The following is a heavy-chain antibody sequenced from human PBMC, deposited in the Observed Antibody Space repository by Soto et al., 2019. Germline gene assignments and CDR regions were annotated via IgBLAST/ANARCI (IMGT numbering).Heavy chain of an antibody. CDR2: ISGSGGST. D-gene: IGHD3-22*01. CDR1: GFTFSSYA. J-gene: IGHJ4*02. Sequence: GGSLRLSCAASGFTFSSYAMSWVRQAPGKGLEWVSAISGSGGSTYYADSVKGRFTISRDNSKNTLYLQMNSLRAEDTAVYYCAKQPLIVVVYCYFDYLGQGTLVTVSS. CDR3: AKQPLIVVVYCYFDY. V-gene: IGHV3-23*01.